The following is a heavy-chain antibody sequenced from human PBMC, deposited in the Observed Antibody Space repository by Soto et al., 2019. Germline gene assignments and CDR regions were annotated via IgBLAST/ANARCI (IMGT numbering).Heavy chain of an antibody. CDR1: GGTFSSYA. V-gene: IGHV1-69*06. CDR2: IIPIFGTA. CDR3: ARVNYDILTGYPKEYFQH. Sequence: SVKVSCKASGGTFSSYAISWVRQAPGQGLEWMGGIIPIFGTANYAQKFQGRVTITADKSTSTAYMELSSLRSEDTAVYHCARVNYDILTGYPKEYFQHWGQGTLVTVSS. D-gene: IGHD3-9*01. J-gene: IGHJ1*01.